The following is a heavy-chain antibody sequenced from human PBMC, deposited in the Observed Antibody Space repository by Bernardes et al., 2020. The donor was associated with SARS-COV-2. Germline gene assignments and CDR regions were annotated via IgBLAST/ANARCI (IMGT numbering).Heavy chain of an antibody. D-gene: IGHD2-2*01. J-gene: IGHJ6*02. V-gene: IGHV3-23*01. Sequence: GGSLRLSCAASGFTFSSYAMSWVRQAPGKGLEWVSAISGSGGSTYYADSVKGRFTISRDNSKNTLYLQMNSLRAEDTAVYYCAIDIVVVPAAYYYYYGMDVWGQGTTVTVSS. CDR1: GFTFSSYA. CDR2: ISGSGGST. CDR3: AIDIVVVPAAYYYYYGMDV.